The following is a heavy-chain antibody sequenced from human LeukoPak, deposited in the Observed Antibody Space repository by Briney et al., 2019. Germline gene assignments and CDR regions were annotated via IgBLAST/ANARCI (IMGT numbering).Heavy chain of an antibody. Sequence: GGSLRLSCSASGFTFSDYYMSWLRQAPGKGLEWVSYISSGGTTIYYADSVKGRFTISRDNAQNSLYLQMNSLRAEDTAVYYCARSPSIAPRPDYWGQGTLVTVSS. CDR3: ARSPSIAPRPDY. CDR2: ISSGGTTI. J-gene: IGHJ4*02. D-gene: IGHD6-6*01. CDR1: GFTFSDYY. V-gene: IGHV3-11*01.